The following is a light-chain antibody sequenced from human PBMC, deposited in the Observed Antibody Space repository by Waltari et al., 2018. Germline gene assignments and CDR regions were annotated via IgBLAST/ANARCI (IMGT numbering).Light chain of an antibody. V-gene: IGKV1-39*01. CDR1: KNIRSY. CDR3: QASYTTPYS. CDR2: AAS. J-gene: IGKJ2*03. Sequence: DLQMTQSPSSLSASVGDRVTISWASKNIRSYLSWYQQKPGIAPKLVIYAASTLQSGVPSRFSGSGSGTNFTLTITSLQAEDFATYFCQASYTTPYSFGQGTKVEIK.